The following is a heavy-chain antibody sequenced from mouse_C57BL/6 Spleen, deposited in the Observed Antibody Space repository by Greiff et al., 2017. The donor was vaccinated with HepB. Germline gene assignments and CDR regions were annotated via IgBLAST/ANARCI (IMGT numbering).Heavy chain of an antibody. J-gene: IGHJ2*01. D-gene: IGHD1-1*01. CDR1: GYTFTGYW. Sequence: VQVVESGAELMKPGASVKLSCKATGYTFTGYWIEWVKQRPGHGLEWIGEILPGSGSTNYIEKFKGKATFTADTSSNTAYMQLSSLTTEDSAIYYCARKGGSSHYFDYWGQGTTLTVSS. CDR2: ILPGSGST. V-gene: IGHV1-9*01. CDR3: ARKGGSSHYFDY.